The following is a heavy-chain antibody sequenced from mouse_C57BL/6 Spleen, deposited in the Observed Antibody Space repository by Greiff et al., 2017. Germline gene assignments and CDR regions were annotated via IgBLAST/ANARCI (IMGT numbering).Heavy chain of an antibody. D-gene: IGHD1-1*01. CDR2: IDPSDSDT. Sequence: VQLQQPGAELVRPGSSVKLSCKASGYTFTSYWMHWVKQRPIQGLEWIGNIDPSDSDTHSNQKFKDKATLTVDKSSSTAYMQLSSLTSEDAAVDCCARGVYGSSFDYWGQGTTLTVSS. J-gene: IGHJ2*01. CDR3: ARGVYGSSFDY. V-gene: IGHV1-52*01. CDR1: GYTFTSYW.